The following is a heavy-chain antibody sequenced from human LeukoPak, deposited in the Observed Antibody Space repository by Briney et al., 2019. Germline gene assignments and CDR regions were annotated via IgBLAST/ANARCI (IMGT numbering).Heavy chain of an antibody. D-gene: IGHD3-22*01. J-gene: IGHJ4*02. V-gene: IGHV3-66*01. CDR3: AKDYYDGNGYCFDY. CDR1: GFTVSSNY. CDR2: IYSGGST. Sequence: GGSLRLSCAASGFTVSSNYMSWVRQAPGKGLEWVSVIYSGGSTYYADSVKGRFTISRDNSKNTLYLQMNSLRAEDTAVYYCAKDYYDGNGYCFDYWGQGTLVTVSS.